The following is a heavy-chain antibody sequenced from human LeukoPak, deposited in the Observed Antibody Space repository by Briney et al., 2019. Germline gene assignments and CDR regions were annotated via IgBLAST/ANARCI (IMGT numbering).Heavy chain of an antibody. J-gene: IGHJ4*02. D-gene: IGHD5-12*01. CDR1: GFTFSSYA. V-gene: IGHV3-30*04. CDR2: ISYDGSNK. CDR3: ARDSLSGDSGYEKWFY. Sequence: GRSLRLSCAASGFTFSSYAMHWVRQAPGKGLEWVAVISYDGSNKYYADSVKGRFTISRDNSKNTLYLQMNNLRAEDTAVYYCARDSLSGDSGYEKWFYWGQGTLVTVSS.